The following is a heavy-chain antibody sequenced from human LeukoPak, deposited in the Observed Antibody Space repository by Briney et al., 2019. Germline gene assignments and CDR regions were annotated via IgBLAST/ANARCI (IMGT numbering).Heavy chain of an antibody. CDR1: GFTFSGFW. Sequence: GGSLRLSCAASGFTFSGFWMHWVRQAPGKGLVWVSCISFDGSDATYADSAKGRFTISRDNAKNTLHLQMDSLTVEDTAVYYCAREPANGVHKFDYWGQGTLVTVSS. D-gene: IGHD2-2*01. V-gene: IGHV3-74*01. CDR3: AREPANGVHKFDY. J-gene: IGHJ4*02. CDR2: ISFDGSDA.